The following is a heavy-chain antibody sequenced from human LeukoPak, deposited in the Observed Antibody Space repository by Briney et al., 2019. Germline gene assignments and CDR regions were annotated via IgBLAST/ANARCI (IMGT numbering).Heavy chain of an antibody. CDR1: GFTFSSYG. CDR2: IRYDGSNK. CDR3: ARERPNYYDSSGIDY. V-gene: IGHV3-30*02. J-gene: IGHJ4*02. Sequence: PGGSLRLYCAASGFTFSSYGMHWVRQAPGKGLEWVAFIRYDGSNKYYADSVKGRFTISRDNSKNTLYLQMNSLRAEDTAVYYCARERPNYYDSSGIDYWGQGTLVTVSS. D-gene: IGHD3-22*01.